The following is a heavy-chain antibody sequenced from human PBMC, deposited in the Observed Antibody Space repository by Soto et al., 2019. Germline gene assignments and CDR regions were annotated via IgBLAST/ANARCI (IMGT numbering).Heavy chain of an antibody. CDR3: ARDESAGSSIRY. D-gene: IGHD2-2*01. V-gene: IGHV3-21*01. CDR2: IDESGNYI. CDR1: GSTFSNYG. J-gene: IGHJ4*02. Sequence: EVQVVESGGGLVKPGGSLRLSCTASGSTFSNYGMNWVRQAQGKGLEWVSSIDESGNYIYYADSVQGRFIISRDNVKNSLYLQMHSLRAEDTAVYFCARDESAGSSIRYWGQGTLVTVSS.